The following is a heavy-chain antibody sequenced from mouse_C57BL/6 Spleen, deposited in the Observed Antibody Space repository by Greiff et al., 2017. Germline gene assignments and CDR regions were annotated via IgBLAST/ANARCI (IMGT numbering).Heavy chain of an antibody. V-gene: IGHV1-64*01. CDR1: GYTFTSYW. CDR3: ARDLRGDPY. CDR2: IHPKSGST. D-gene: IGHD1-1*01. J-gene: IGHJ2*01. Sequence: QVQLQQPGAELVKPGASVKLSCKASGYTFTSYWMHWVKQRPGQGLEWIGMIHPKSGSTNYNEKFKSKATLTVDKSSSTAYMQLSSLTSEDSAVYYCARDLRGDPYWGQGTTLTVSS.